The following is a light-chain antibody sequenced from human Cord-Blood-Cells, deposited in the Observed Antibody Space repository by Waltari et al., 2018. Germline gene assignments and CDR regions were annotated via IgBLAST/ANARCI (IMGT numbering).Light chain of an antibody. Sequence: QSALTQPRSVSGSPGQSVTISCTGTSSAVGGSNSVPWYQQHPGKAPQLMIYDVSKRPSGVPDRFSGSKSGNTASLTISGLQAEDEADYYCCSYAGSYTVVFGGGTKLTVL. V-gene: IGLV2-11*01. CDR1: SSAVGGSNS. J-gene: IGLJ2*01. CDR3: CSYAGSYTVV. CDR2: DVS.